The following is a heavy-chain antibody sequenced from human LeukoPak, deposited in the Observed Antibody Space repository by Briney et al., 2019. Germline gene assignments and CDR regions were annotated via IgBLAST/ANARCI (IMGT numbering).Heavy chain of an antibody. J-gene: IGHJ5*02. D-gene: IGHD3/OR15-3a*01. CDR3: ARDLKVKDWSTWFDR. CDR1: GFTFGSYT. Sequence: PGGSLRLSCAASGFTFGSYTMHWVRQAPGKGLEWVAVFYYDGSFKYYADSAKGRFTISRDISENTLHLQMNSLRAEDTAVYYCARDLKVKDWSTWFDRWGQGTLVTVSS. V-gene: IGHV3-33*01. CDR2: FYYDGSFK.